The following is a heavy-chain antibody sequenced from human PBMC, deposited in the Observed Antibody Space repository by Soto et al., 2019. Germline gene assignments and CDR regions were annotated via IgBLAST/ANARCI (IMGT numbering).Heavy chain of an antibody. CDR2: ISSSSSYI. D-gene: IGHD3-22*01. CDR3: ARDQRRYYYDSSGPAGCFDY. CDR1: GFTFSSYS. J-gene: IGHJ4*02. Sequence: GALRLSCAASGFTFSSYSMNWVRQAPGRGLEWVSSISSSSSYIYYADSVKGRFTISRDNAKNSLYLQMNSLRAEDTAVYYCARDQRRYYYDSSGPAGCFDYWGQGTLVTVSS. V-gene: IGHV3-21*01.